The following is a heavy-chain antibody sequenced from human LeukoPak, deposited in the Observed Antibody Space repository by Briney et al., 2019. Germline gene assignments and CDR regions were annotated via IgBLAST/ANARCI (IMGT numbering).Heavy chain of an antibody. CDR3: VRSSLDF. CDR2: INTDGSSP. V-gene: IGHV3-74*01. CDR1: GFNFSIYW. Sequence: PGGSLRLSCAAPGFNFSIYWMHWVRQAPGKGLVWVSHINTDGSSPTYADSVKGRFTISRDNAKNTLYLQLNSLRAEDTAMYYCVRSSLDFWGQGTLVTVSS. J-gene: IGHJ4*02.